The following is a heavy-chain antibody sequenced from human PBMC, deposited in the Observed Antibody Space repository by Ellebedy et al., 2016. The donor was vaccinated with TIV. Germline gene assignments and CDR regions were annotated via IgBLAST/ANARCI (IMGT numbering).Heavy chain of an antibody. CDR1: GDSVSSNSVA. CDR3: AREAGSAAVAVDLDF. Sequence: SETLSLTCAISGDSVSSNSVAWNWIRQSPSRGLEWLGRTCYRSKWYNEYAVSLKSRITINPDTSKNQFSLHLNSVTPEDTAVYYCAREAGSAAVAVDLDFWGQGTLVTVSS. D-gene: IGHD6-13*01. CDR2: TCYRSKWYN. J-gene: IGHJ4*02. V-gene: IGHV6-1*01.